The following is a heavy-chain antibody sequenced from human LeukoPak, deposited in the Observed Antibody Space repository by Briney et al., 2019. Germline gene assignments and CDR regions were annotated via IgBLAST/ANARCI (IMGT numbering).Heavy chain of an antibody. V-gene: IGHV6-1*01. CDR2: TYYRSKWYH. CDR1: GDSVSSNRAT. CDR3: ARSGTGGGNWFDP. J-gene: IGHJ5*02. D-gene: IGHD2-8*02. Sequence: SQTLSLTCAISGDSVSSNRATWSWIRQSPSGGLEWLGRTYYRSKWYHDYVVSVKSRITINLDTSRNQFSLQLNSVTPEDTAVYYCARSGTGGGNWFDPWGQGILVTVSS.